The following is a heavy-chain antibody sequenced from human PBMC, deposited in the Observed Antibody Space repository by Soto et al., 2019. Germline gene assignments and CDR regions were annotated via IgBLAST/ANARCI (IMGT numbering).Heavy chain of an antibody. V-gene: IGHV4-59*01. J-gene: IGHJ1*01. Sequence: QPPGKGLEWIGYIYYSGSTNYNPSLKSRVTISVDTSKNQFSLKLSSVTAADTAVYYCAASGDYDILAVYYMDFQPSGQGTLATVSS. CDR3: AASGDYDILAVYYMDFQP. D-gene: IGHD3-9*01. CDR2: IYYSGST.